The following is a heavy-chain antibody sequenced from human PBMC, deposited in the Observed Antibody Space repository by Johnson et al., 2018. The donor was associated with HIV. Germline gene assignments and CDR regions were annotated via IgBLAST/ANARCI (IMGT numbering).Heavy chain of an antibody. D-gene: IGHD3-16*02. CDR1: GFIFSEYY. Sequence: QVQLVESGGGLVKPGGSLRLSCAASGFIFSEYYMSWIRQATGKGLEWDSYISSGGSSIHYAYSVKGRFTISRDNAKNSPYLQMNSLRAEDTAFYYCARGSLGYQNIHDPFDIWGQGTMVTVSS. CDR2: ISSGGSSI. V-gene: IGHV3-11*01. CDR3: ARGSLGYQNIHDPFDI. J-gene: IGHJ3*02.